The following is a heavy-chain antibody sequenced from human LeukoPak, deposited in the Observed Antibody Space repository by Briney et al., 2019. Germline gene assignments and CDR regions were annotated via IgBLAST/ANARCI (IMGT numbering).Heavy chain of an antibody. CDR1: GGSFSGYY. V-gene: IGHV4-34*01. CDR3: ARRLTYYDFWSGYSGGRAGAEYFQH. D-gene: IGHD3-3*01. J-gene: IGHJ1*01. CDR2: INDSGRT. Sequence: PSETLSLTCAVYGGSFSGYYWAWIRQSPGKGLEWIGEINDSGRTSYKPSLRSRVIISVDTSKNQFSLKLSSVTAADTAVYYCARRLTYYDFWSGYSGGRAGAEYFQHWGQGTLVTVSS.